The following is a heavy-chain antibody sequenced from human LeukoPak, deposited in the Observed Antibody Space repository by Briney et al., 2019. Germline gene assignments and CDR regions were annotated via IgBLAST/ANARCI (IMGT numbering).Heavy chain of an antibody. CDR1: GFTFSSYA. V-gene: IGHV3-23*01. CDR2: ISGSTAGT. J-gene: IGHJ4*02. Sequence: PGGSLRLSCAASGFTFSSYAMNWVRQAPGEGLEWVSAISGSTAGTRYADSVRGRFTISRDNSKNTLYLQMNSLRAEDTAVYYCAKGRWLQNYFDYWGQGTLVTVSS. CDR3: AKGRWLQNYFDY. D-gene: IGHD5-24*01.